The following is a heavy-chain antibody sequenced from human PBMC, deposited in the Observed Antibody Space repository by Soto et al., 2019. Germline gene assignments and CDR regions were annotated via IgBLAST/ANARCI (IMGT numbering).Heavy chain of an antibody. V-gene: IGHV1-18*01. D-gene: IGHD3-22*01. CDR2: ISAYNGNT. J-gene: IGHJ5*02. CDR3: ARGDSSGYYYQWFDP. Sequence: ASVKVSCKASGYTFTSYGISWVRQAPGQGLEWMGWISAYNGNTNYAQKLQGRVTMTTDTSTSTAYMELRSLRSDDTAVYYCARGDSSGYYYQWFDPWGQGTLVTVSS. CDR1: GYTFTSYG.